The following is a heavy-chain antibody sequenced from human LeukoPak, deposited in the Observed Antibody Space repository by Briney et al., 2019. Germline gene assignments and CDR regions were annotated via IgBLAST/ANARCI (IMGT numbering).Heavy chain of an antibody. CDR1: GFTFSSYD. Sequence: GGSLRLSCAVSGFTFSSYDMSWVRQAPGKGLEWVSAISGSGGTTYYADSVRGRFAISRDNSKNTLYLEKKSLRAEDTAVYYCAKPVDRTLMAGYWGKGTLVTVSS. CDR3: AKPVDRTLMAGY. J-gene: IGHJ4*02. V-gene: IGHV3-23*01. CDR2: ISGSGGTT. D-gene: IGHD6-19*01.